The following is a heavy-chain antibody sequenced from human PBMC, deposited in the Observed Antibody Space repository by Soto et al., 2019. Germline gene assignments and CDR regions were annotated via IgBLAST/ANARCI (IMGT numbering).Heavy chain of an antibody. CDR2: IYYSGST. V-gene: IGHV4-59*01. CDR3: ARLLFGTANWFDP. D-gene: IGHD3-10*01. CDR1: GGSISSYY. Sequence: SETLSLTCTVSGGSISSYYWSWIRQPPGKGLEWIGYIYYSGSTNYNPSLKSRVTISVDTSKNQFSLKLSSVTAADTAVYYCARLLFGTANWFDPWGQGTLVTVSS. J-gene: IGHJ5*02.